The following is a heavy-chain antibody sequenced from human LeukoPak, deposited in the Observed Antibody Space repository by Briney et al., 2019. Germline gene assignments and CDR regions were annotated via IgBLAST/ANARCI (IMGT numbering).Heavy chain of an antibody. CDR1: GYTFTSYD. D-gene: IGHD1-1*01. CDR2: ISAYNGNT. V-gene: IGHV1-18*01. J-gene: IGHJ4*02. Sequence: ASVKVSCRASGYTFTSYDINWVRQAPGQGLEWMGWISAYNGNTNYAQKLQGRVTMTTDTSTSTAYMELRSLRSDDTAVYYCARSRMVQLEPAGHFDYWGQGTLVTVSS. CDR3: ARSRMVQLEPAGHFDY.